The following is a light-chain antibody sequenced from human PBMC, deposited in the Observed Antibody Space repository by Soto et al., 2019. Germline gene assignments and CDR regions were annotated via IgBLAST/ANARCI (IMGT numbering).Light chain of an antibody. V-gene: IGLV2-23*01. J-gene: IGLJ1*01. CDR3: CSFAGSLYV. CDR1: SSDVGAYNS. Sequence: QSALAQPASVSGSPGQSITISCTGTSSDVGAYNSVSWYQQHPHRAPQVIIYKGTQRPSGVSNRFSGSTSGNAASLTISGLQAEDEADYYCCSFAGSLYVFGTGTKVTVL. CDR2: KGT.